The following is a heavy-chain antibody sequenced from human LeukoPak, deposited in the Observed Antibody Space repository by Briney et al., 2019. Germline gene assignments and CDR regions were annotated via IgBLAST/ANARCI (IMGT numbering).Heavy chain of an antibody. CDR2: IWYDGSNK. CDR3: ARDSGSVRLLWELLSGYFDY. Sequence: PGGSLRLSCVTSGFTFSSYGMHWVRQAPGKGLEWVAVIWYDGSNKYYADSVKGRFTISRDNSKNTLYLQMNSLRAEDTAVYYCARDSGSVRLLWELLSGYFDYWGQGTLVTVSS. CDR1: GFTFSSYG. V-gene: IGHV3-33*08. J-gene: IGHJ4*02. D-gene: IGHD1-26*01.